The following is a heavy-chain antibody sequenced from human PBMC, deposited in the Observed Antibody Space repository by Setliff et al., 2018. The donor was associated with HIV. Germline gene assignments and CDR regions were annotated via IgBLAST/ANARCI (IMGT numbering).Heavy chain of an antibody. D-gene: IGHD3-3*01. J-gene: IGHJ5*02. CDR1: GYTFTTYA. CDR3: ARNYYDVWSLSFGGWFDP. CDR2: INTNTGNP. V-gene: IGHV7-4-1*02. Sequence: GASVKVSCKASGYTFTTYAMNWVRQAPGQGPEWMGWINTNTGNPTYAQGFTGRFVFSLDTSVSTAYLQISSLKAEDTAVYYCARNYYDVWSLSFGGWFDPWGQGTLVTVS.